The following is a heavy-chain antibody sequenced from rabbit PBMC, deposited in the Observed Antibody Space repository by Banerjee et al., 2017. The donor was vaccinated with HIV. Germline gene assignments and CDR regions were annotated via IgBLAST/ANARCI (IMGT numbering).Heavy chain of an antibody. CDR1: GFSFSRNYY. CDR2: IYVGSSGST. D-gene: IGHD2-1*01. J-gene: IGHJ4*01. V-gene: IGHV1S45*01. CDR3: ARDMYWNGGYNL. Sequence: QERLVESGGGLVQPEGSLTLTCTDSGFSFSRNYYKGWVRQAPGKGLEWIACIYVGSSGSTYYASWAKGRFTISKTSSTTVTLQMTSLTAADTATYFCARDMYWNGGYNLWGPGTLVTVS.